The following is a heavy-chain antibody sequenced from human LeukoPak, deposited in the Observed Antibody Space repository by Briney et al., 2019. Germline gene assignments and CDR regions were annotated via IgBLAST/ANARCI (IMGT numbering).Heavy chain of an antibody. CDR1: GGSISSSNW. V-gene: IGHV4-4*02. Sequence: PSGTLSLTCAVSGGSISSSNWWSWVRQPPGKGLEWIGEIYHGGSTNYNPSLKSRVTISVDKSKNQFSLKLSSVTAADTAVYYCARQYYYDSSGYGAFDIWGQGTMVTVSS. CDR2: IYHGGST. J-gene: IGHJ3*02. D-gene: IGHD3-22*01. CDR3: ARQYYYDSSGYGAFDI.